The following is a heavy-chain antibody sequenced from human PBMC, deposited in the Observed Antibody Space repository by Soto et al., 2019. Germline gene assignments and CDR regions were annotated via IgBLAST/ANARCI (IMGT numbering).Heavy chain of an antibody. V-gene: IGHV6-1*01. Sequence: PSQTLSLTCAISGDSVSSNSAAWNWIRQSPSRGLEWLGRTYYRSKWYNDYAVSVKSRITINPDTSKNQFSLQPNSVTPEDTAVYYCARAVRVRGVIILDAFDIWGQGTMVTVSS. D-gene: IGHD3-10*01. CDR3: ARAVRVRGVIILDAFDI. J-gene: IGHJ3*02. CDR1: GDSVSSNSAA. CDR2: TYYRSKWYN.